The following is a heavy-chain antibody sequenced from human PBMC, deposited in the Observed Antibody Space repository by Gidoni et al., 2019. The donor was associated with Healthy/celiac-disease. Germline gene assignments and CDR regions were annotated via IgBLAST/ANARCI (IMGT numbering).Heavy chain of an antibody. CDR3: ARVYDSSGYYPLAPYGMDV. J-gene: IGHJ6*02. CDR2: ISSSGSTI. D-gene: IGHD3-22*01. V-gene: IGHV3-11*01. Sequence: QVQLVESGGGLVKPGGSLRLSCAAPGFTFSAYYMSWIRQAPGKGLEWVSYISSSGSTIYYADSVKGRFTISRDNAKNSLYLQMNSLRAEDTAVYYCARVYDSSGYYPLAPYGMDVWGQGTTVTVSS. CDR1: GFTFSAYY.